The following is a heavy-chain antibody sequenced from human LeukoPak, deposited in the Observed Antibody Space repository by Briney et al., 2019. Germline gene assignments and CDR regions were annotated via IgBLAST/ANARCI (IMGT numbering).Heavy chain of an antibody. CDR1: GGSISSYY. J-gene: IGHJ4*02. V-gene: IGHV4-59*08. CDR2: IYYSGST. CDR3: ARRTNYYDSSGYYPYSFDY. D-gene: IGHD3-22*01. Sequence: PWETLSLTCTVSGGSISSYYWSWIRQPPGKGLEWIGYIYYSGSTNYNPSLKSRVTISVDTSKNQFSLKLSSVTAADTAVYYCARRTNYYDSSGYYPYSFDYWGQGTLVTVSS.